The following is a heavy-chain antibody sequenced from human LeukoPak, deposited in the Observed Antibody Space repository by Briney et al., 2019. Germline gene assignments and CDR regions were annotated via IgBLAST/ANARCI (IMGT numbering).Heavy chain of an antibody. V-gene: IGHV5-51*01. Sequence: GASLEISCKVSGSSFTNYWIAWVRQLPGKGLEWMGIIYPGDSDTKYSPSFQGQVTMSADKSTTTAYLQWSSLKASDTAMYYCARSGSGYSYGYAYWGQGTLVTVSS. CDR1: GSSFTNYW. CDR2: IYPGDSDT. D-gene: IGHD5-18*01. J-gene: IGHJ4*02. CDR3: ARSGSGYSYGYAY.